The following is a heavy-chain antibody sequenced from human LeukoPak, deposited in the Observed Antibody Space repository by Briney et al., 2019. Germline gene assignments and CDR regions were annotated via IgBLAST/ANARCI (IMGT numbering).Heavy chain of an antibody. CDR3: ARALISYSIVGATPNWFDP. D-gene: IGHD1-26*01. J-gene: IGHJ5*02. CDR2: IYHSGST. Sequence: KPSETLSLTCTVSGYSISSGYYWGWIRQPPGKGLEWIGSIYHSGSTYYNPSLKSRVTISVDTSKNQFSLKLSSVTAADTAVYYCARALISYSIVGATPNWFDPWGQGTLVTVSS. CDR1: GYSISSGYY. V-gene: IGHV4-38-2*02.